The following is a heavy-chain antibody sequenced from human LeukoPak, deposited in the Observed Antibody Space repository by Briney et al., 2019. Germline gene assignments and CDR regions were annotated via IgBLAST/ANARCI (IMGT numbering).Heavy chain of an antibody. CDR2: INPKSGVT. V-gene: IGHV1-2*02. J-gene: IGHJ4*02. CDR1: GYTFSDYF. D-gene: IGHD3-16*01. CDR3: AGGWGSLYYFDF. Sequence: ASVKVSCKASGYTFSDYFVHWVRQAPGQGLEWMGWINPKSGVTKYIQKFQGRVTIVRDTATSTVYMDLSSLTSDDTAVYYCAGGWGSLYYFDFWGQGTLVTVSS.